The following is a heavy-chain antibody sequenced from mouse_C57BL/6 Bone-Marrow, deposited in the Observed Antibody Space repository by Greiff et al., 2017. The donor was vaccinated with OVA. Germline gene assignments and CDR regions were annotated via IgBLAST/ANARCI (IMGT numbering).Heavy chain of an antibody. Sequence: VQLQQSDAELVKPGASVKISCKVSGYTFTDHTIHWMKQRPEQGLEWIGYIYPRDGSTKYNEKFKGKATLTADKSYSTAYMQLNSLTAEDSAVYFCARTGAYYSIPFAYWGQGTLVTVSA. J-gene: IGHJ3*01. D-gene: IGHD2-5*01. CDR2: IYPRDGST. CDR3: ARTGAYYSIPFAY. V-gene: IGHV1-78*01. CDR1: GYTFTDHT.